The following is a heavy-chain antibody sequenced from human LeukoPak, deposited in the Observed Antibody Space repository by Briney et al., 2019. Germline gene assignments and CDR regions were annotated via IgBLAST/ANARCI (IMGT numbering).Heavy chain of an antibody. CDR1: GYTFTGNY. CDR2: INPNSGGT. Sequence: ASVTLSCKASGYTFTGNYNHWVRHAPGHGLEREGLINPNSGGTNYAQKFQGRVTMTRDTSMSTAYMELSRLRAEDTAVYYCARSIAVAGTAGDNWGQGTLVTVSS. V-gene: IGHV1-2*02. J-gene: IGHJ4*02. D-gene: IGHD6-19*01. CDR3: ARSIAVAGTAGDN.